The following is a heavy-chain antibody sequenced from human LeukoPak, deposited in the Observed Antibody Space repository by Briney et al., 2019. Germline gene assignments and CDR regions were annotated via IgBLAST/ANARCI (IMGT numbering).Heavy chain of an antibody. D-gene: IGHD3-3*01. CDR2: IRYDGSNK. V-gene: IGHV3-30*02. CDR1: GFTFSSYG. J-gene: IGHJ4*02. Sequence: PGGSLRLSCAASGFTFSSYGMHRVRQAPGKGLEWVAFIRYDGSNKYYADSVKGRFTISRDNSKNTLYLQMNSLRAEDTAVYYCAKDAPHDFWSGLPLYWGQGTLVTVSS. CDR3: AKDAPHDFWSGLPLY.